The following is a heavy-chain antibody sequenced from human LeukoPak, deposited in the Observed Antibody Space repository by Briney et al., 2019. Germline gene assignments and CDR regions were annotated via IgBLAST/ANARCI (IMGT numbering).Heavy chain of an antibody. J-gene: IGHJ5*02. V-gene: IGHV5-51*01. Sequence: GESLKISCKGCGYSFTSYWIGWVRQMPGKGLEWMGIIYPGDSDTRYSPSFQGQVTISADKSISTAYLQWSSLKASDTAMYYCARRSRYWGHNCFDPRGQGTLVTVSS. D-gene: IGHD2-8*02. CDR3: ARRSRYWGHNCFDP. CDR2: IYPGDSDT. CDR1: GYSFTSYW.